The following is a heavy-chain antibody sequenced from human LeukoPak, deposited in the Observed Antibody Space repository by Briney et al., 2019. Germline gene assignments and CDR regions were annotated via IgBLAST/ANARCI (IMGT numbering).Heavy chain of an antibody. Sequence: ASVKVSCKASGYSFTAYYVHWVRQAPRQGLEWMGWINPNSGGTDYAQKLKGRVTMTRDTSLSTAYMELSRLRSDDTAVYYCARSSAWFHFDYWGQGTLVTVSS. CDR1: GYSFTAYY. CDR3: ARSSAWFHFDY. D-gene: IGHD6-19*01. J-gene: IGHJ4*02. CDR2: INPNSGGT. V-gene: IGHV1-2*02.